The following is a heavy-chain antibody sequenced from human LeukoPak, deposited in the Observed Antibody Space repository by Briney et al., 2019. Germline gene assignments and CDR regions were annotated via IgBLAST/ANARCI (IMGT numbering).Heavy chain of an antibody. Sequence: KTSETLSLTCAVYGGSFSGYYWSWIRQPPGKGLEWIGEINHSGSTNYNPSLKSRVTISVDKSKNQFSLKLSSVTAADTAVYYCARDTPTHGDYYYMDVWGKGTTVTVSS. CDR1: GGSFSGYY. CDR3: ARDTPTHGDYYYMDV. CDR2: INHSGST. D-gene: IGHD3-10*01. V-gene: IGHV4-34*01. J-gene: IGHJ6*03.